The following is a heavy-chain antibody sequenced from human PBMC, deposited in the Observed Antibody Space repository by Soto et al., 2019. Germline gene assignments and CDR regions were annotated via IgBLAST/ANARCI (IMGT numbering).Heavy chain of an antibody. CDR2: ISASGGST. V-gene: IGHV3-23*01. D-gene: IGHD3-10*01. CDR1: GFTFSNYG. Sequence: VQLLESGGGSVQPGGSLRLSCAVSGFTFSNYGMNWVRQAPGQGLECVSGISASGGSTYYADSVKGRFTISRDSSKSTLYLKMNSLRANDTAVYYCAIHFYYGSGTYYAVDYWGQGTLVTVSS. J-gene: IGHJ4*02. CDR3: AIHFYYGSGTYYAVDY.